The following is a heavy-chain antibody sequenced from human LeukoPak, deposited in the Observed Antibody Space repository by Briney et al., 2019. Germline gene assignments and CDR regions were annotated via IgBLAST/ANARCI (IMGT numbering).Heavy chain of an antibody. CDR2: INIGGTNT. Sequence: GSLRLSCAAFGFTFNYYYMSWIRQAPGKGLEWLSYINIGGTNTHYADSVKGRFTISRDNAKKSLYLEMNNLRAEDTAVYYCATDGAGFDTWGQGVLVTVSS. CDR1: GFTFNYYY. V-gene: IGHV3-11*01. CDR3: ATDGAGFDT. J-gene: IGHJ5*02.